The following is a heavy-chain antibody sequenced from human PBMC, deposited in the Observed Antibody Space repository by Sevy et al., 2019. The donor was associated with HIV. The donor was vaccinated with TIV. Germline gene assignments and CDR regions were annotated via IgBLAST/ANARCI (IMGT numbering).Heavy chain of an antibody. J-gene: IGHJ6*02. V-gene: IGHV3-7*03. CDR3: ARDCSSTSCLWGMDV. CDR2: IKLDGSEK. D-gene: IGHD2-2*01. Sequence: GGSLRLSCAASGFTFSSYWMSWVRQAPGKGLEWVANIKLDGSEKYYVDSVKGRFTISRDNAKNSLYLQMNSRRAEDTAVYYGARDCSSTSCLWGMDVWGQGTTVTVSS. CDR1: GFTFSSYW.